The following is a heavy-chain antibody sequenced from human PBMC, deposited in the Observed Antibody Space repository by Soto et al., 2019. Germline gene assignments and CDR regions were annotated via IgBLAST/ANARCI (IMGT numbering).Heavy chain of an antibody. Sequence: SVKVSCKASGGTFSSYAISWVRQAPGQGLEWMGGIIPIFGTANYAQKFQGRVTITADESTSTAYMELSSLRSEDTAVYFCARDPGAAGYLPMDVWGQGTAVTVSS. J-gene: IGHJ6*02. CDR3: ARDPGAAGYLPMDV. CDR1: GGTFSSYA. V-gene: IGHV1-69*13. D-gene: IGHD6-13*01. CDR2: IIPIFGTA.